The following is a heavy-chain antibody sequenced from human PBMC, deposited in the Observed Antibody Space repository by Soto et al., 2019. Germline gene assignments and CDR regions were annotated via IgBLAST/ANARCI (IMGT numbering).Heavy chain of an antibody. V-gene: IGHV1-8*01. Sequence: GASVKVSCKASVYTFTSYDINWVRQATGQGLEWMGWMNPNSGNTGYAQKFQGRVTMTRNTSISTAYMELSSLRSEDTAVYYCAREAASYYYYYYMDVWGKGTTVTVSS. CDR3: AREAASYYYYYYMDV. CDR2: MNPNSGNT. D-gene: IGHD6-13*01. CDR1: VYTFTSYD. J-gene: IGHJ6*03.